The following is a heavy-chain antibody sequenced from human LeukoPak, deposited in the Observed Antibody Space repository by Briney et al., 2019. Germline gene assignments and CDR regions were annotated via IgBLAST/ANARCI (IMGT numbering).Heavy chain of an antibody. Sequence: GGSPRLSCAAAGLTFSTNSMNWVRQAPGKGLEWVSYISFSSSTIYYADSVKGRFTISRDNGKNLLYLQMNSLRAEDTAVYYCAREAPRGTSSNPYYFDSWGQGTLVTVSS. CDR3: AREAPRGTSSNPYYFDS. CDR2: ISFSSSTI. CDR1: GLTFSTNS. J-gene: IGHJ4*02. D-gene: IGHD6-6*01. V-gene: IGHV3-48*01.